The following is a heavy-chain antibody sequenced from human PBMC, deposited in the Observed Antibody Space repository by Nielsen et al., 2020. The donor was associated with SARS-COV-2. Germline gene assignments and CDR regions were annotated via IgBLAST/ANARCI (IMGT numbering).Heavy chain of an antibody. CDR1: GGSISSNY. D-gene: IGHD6-13*01. Sequence: SETLSLTCTVSGGSISSNYWSWIRQPPGKGLEWIGYVSYSGRPTYNPSLKSRVTISLDPSKDQFSLHVYSVTAADTAVYYCARELSGARIKAAGRQSFYYYGMDVWGQGTAVTVSS. CDR3: ARELSGARIKAAGRQSFYYYGMDV. J-gene: IGHJ6*02. CDR2: VSYSGRP. V-gene: IGHV4-59*01.